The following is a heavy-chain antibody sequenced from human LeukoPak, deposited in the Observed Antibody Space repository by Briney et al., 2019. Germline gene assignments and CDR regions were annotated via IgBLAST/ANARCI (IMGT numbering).Heavy chain of an antibody. J-gene: IGHJ5*02. V-gene: IGHV4-61*05. D-gene: IGHD3-10*01. CDR3: AREVRGNWFDP. CDR1: GGSISSSSYY. CDR2: IYYSGST. Sequence: PSETLSLTCTVSGGSISSSSYYWGWIRQPPGKGLEWIGYIYYSGSTNYNPSLKSRVTISVDTSKNQFSLKLSSVTAADTAVYYCAREVRGNWFDPWGQGTLVTVSS.